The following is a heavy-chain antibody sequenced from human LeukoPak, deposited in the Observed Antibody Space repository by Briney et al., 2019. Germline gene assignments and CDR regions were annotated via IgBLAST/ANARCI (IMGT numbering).Heavy chain of an antibody. CDR1: GYTFTGYY. CDR2: INPNSGGT. D-gene: IGHD2-8*01. Sequence: ASVKVSCKASGYTFTGYYMHWVRQAPGQGLEWMGWINPNSGGTNYAQKFQGRVTITRNTSISTAYMELSSLRSEDTAVYYCARGHGHYMDVWGKGTTVTVSS. CDR3: ARGHGHYMDV. V-gene: IGHV1-2*02. J-gene: IGHJ6*03.